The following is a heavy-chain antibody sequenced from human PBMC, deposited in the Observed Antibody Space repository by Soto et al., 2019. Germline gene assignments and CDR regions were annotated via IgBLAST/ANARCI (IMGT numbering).Heavy chain of an antibody. CDR1: GFTFSYYD. V-gene: IGHV3-30*03. CDR3: ARVAAEHQTYAYYYYGMDV. D-gene: IGHD6-25*01. J-gene: IGHJ6*02. Sequence: PGGSLRLSCAASGFTFSYYDMHWVRQAPGKGLDWVSRILFDGSNKYYADSVKGRFTISRDNAKNTLYLQMNSLRAEDTAVYYCARVAAEHQTYAYYYYGMDVWGQGTTVTVSS. CDR2: ILFDGSNK.